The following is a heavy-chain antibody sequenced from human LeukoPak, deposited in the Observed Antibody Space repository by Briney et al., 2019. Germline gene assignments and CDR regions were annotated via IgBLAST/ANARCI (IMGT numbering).Heavy chain of an antibody. Sequence: ASVKVSCKASGYTFTSYDIIWVRQATGQGLEWMGWMNPNSGNTGYAQKFQGRVTMTRNTSISTAYMELSSLRSEDTAVYYCARGSSSSWFVNYYYYYGMDVWGQGTTVTVSS. CDR2: MNPNSGNT. CDR1: GYTFTSYD. CDR3: ARGSSSSWFVNYYYYYGMDV. V-gene: IGHV1-8*01. D-gene: IGHD6-13*01. J-gene: IGHJ6*02.